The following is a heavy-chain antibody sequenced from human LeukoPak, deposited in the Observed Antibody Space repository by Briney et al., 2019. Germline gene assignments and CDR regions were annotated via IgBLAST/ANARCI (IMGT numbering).Heavy chain of an antibody. D-gene: IGHD3-3*01. CDR1: GFTVSNNY. V-gene: IGHV3-53*01. Sequence: GGSLRLSCAASGFTVSNNYMSWVRQAPWKKLEWVSDIYSDGTTFYADSVKGRFTISRDNSKSTLYLQMNSLRAEDTAVYHCARYDFILISYFDLWGRGALVTVSS. J-gene: IGHJ2*01. CDR2: IYSDGTT. CDR3: ARYDFILISYFDL.